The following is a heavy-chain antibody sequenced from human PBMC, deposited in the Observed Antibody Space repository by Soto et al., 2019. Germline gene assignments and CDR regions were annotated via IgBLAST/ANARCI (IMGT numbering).Heavy chain of an antibody. Sequence: NPSETLSLTCTVSGGSISSHDYYWTWIRQPPGKGLEWVAYIHNSGATYDNPSLKSRVTISVDTSKNQFSLKLYSVTAADTAVYYCARTPSTYYYDSSGYYYNWFDPWGQGTLVTVSS. V-gene: IGHV4-30-4*01. D-gene: IGHD3-22*01. CDR1: GGSISSHDYY. CDR2: IHNSGAT. J-gene: IGHJ5*02. CDR3: ARTPSTYYYDSSGYYYNWFDP.